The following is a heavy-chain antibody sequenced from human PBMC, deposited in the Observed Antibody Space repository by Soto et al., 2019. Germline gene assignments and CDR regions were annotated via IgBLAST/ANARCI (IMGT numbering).Heavy chain of an antibody. Sequence: PGGSLRLSCAASGFTFSSYAMSWVRQAPGKGLEWLSGISGSGGNTDYADSVKGRFTISRDNSKNTLYLQMSSLRAEDTAVYYCAKVICCSCGSTCSPYYWGQGTLVTVSS. CDR1: GFTFSSYA. D-gene: IGHD2-15*01. J-gene: IGHJ4*02. CDR2: ISGSGGNT. CDR3: AKVICCSCGSTCSPYY. V-gene: IGHV3-23*01.